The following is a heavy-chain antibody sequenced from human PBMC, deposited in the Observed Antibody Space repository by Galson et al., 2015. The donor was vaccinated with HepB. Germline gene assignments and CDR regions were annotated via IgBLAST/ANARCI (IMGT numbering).Heavy chain of an antibody. V-gene: IGHV3-30*02. Sequence: SLRLSCAASGFTFSSYGVHWVRQAPGKGLEWVAFIRYDGSNKYYADSVKGRFTISRDNSKNTLYLQMNSLRAEDTAVYYCAKDKYSSSWNYYYGMDVWGQGTTVTVSS. J-gene: IGHJ6*02. CDR2: IRYDGSNK. D-gene: IGHD6-13*01. CDR3: AKDKYSSSWNYYYGMDV. CDR1: GFTFSSYG.